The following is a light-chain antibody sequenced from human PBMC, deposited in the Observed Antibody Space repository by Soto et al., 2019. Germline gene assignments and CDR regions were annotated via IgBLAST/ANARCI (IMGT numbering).Light chain of an antibody. CDR2: DAS. Sequence: EIVLTQSPATLSLSPGETATLSCRASQSVSNYLAWYQQKPGQAPRLLMYDASNRATGIPPRFSGSGFGTDFTLTISSLEPEDFAVYYCQQRNKWPFLTFGGGPRVEIK. CDR1: QSVSNY. V-gene: IGKV3-11*01. CDR3: QQRNKWPFLT. J-gene: IGKJ4*01.